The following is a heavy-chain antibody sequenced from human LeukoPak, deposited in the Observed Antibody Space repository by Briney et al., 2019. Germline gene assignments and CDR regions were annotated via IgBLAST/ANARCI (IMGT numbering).Heavy chain of an antibody. CDR1: GFTFSSYA. CDR3: TRGGYCSGGTCYRLSAFDI. V-gene: IGHV3-48*03. Sequence: PGGSLRLSCAASGFTFSSYAMSWVRQAPGKGLEWISYILSSGSTMYYADSVKGRFTISRDNAKNSLYLQMNSLRAEDTAVYYCTRGGYCSGGTCYRLSAFDIWGQGTTVTVSS. D-gene: IGHD2-15*01. CDR2: ILSSGSTM. J-gene: IGHJ3*02.